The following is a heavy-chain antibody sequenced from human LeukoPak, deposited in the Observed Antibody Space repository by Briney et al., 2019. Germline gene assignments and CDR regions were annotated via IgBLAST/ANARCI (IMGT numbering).Heavy chain of an antibody. CDR1: GGSISSFY. J-gene: IGHJ2*01. Sequence: SETLSLTCTVSGGSISSFYWSWIRQPPGKGLEWIGYIYYRGNTQYNPSLKSRVTISVDTSKNQFSLRLTSVTAADTAVYYCARDLDYGGSSIWYFDLWGRGTLVTVSS. V-gene: IGHV4-59*01. CDR3: ARDLDYGGSSIWYFDL. CDR2: IYYRGNT. D-gene: IGHD4-23*01.